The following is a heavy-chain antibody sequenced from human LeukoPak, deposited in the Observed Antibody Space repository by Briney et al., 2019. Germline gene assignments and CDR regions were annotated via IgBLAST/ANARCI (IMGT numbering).Heavy chain of an antibody. CDR1: GGSNSSYY. CDR3: ARHEPYSSGWFYDY. V-gene: IGHV4-59*08. J-gene: IGHJ4*02. CDR2: IYYSGST. Sequence: PSETLSLTCTVSGGSNSSYYWSWIRQPPGKGLEWIGYIYYSGSTNYNPSLKSRVTISVDTSKNQFSLKLSSVTAADTAVYYCARHEPYSSGWFYDYWGQGTLVTVSS. D-gene: IGHD6-19*01.